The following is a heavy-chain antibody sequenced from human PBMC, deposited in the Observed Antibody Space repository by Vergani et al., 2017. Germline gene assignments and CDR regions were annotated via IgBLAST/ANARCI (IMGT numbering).Heavy chain of an antibody. CDR1: GGSFSGYY. D-gene: IGHD1-26*01. CDR2: INWNGGST. CDR3: ARSSGSYWGYDAFDI. V-gene: IGHV3-20*04. Sequence: VQLQQWGAGLLKPSETLSLTCAVYGGSFSGYYWSWIRQPPGKGLEWVSGINWNGGSTGYADSVKGRFTISRDNAKNSLYLQMNSLRAEDTALYYCARSSGSYWGYDAFDIWGQGTMVTVSS. J-gene: IGHJ3*02.